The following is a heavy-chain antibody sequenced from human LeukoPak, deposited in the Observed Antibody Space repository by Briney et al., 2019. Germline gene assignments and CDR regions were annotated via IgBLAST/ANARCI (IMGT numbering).Heavy chain of an antibody. Sequence: GGSPRLSCAASGFTFSNAWMSWVRQAPGKGLEWAGRIKSKTDGGTTDYAAPVKGRFTISRDDSKNTLYLQMNSLKTEDTAVYYCTTASDCSGGSCYFDYWGQGTLVTVSS. J-gene: IGHJ4*02. D-gene: IGHD2-15*01. CDR2: IKSKTDGGTT. CDR3: TTASDCSGGSCYFDY. CDR1: GFTFSNAW. V-gene: IGHV3-15*01.